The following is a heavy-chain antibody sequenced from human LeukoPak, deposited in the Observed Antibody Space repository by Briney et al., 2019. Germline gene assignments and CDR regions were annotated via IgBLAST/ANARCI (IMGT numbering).Heavy chain of an antibody. D-gene: IGHD5-18*01. CDR3: VRGGYGWDYFDY. CDR1: GGSISSYY. J-gene: IGHJ4*02. V-gene: IGHV4-59*01. CDR2: IYYSGST. Sequence: SETLSLTCTVSGGSISSYYWSWIRQPPGKGLEWIGYIYYSGSTNYNPSLKSRVTISVDTSKNQFSLKLSSVTAADTAVYYCVRGGYGWDYFDYWGQGTLVTVSS.